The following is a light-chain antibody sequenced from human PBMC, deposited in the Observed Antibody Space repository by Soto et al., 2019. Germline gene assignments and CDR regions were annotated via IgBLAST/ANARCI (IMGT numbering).Light chain of an antibody. CDR3: QHYDNSPL. V-gene: IGKV3-20*01. J-gene: IGKJ3*01. Sequence: EIVLTQSPGTLSLSPGEGATLSCRASQSVNSNYLVWYQQKPGQAPRLLIYGASTRAAGITDRFSGSGSGTEFTLTISRLEPEDFAVYYCQHYDNSPLFGPGTKVDIK. CDR1: QSVNSNY. CDR2: GAS.